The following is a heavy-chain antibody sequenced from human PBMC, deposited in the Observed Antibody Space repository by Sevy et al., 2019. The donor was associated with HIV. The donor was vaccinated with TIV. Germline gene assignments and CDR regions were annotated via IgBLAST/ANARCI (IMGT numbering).Heavy chain of an antibody. V-gene: IGHV3-72*01. D-gene: IGHD1-1*01. CDR2: IRNKANTYST. CDR1: GFTFSDHY. J-gene: IGHJ4*02. CDR3: ARVKTNNLNDEKEDY. Sequence: GGSLRLSCAASGFTFSDHYMDWIRQAPGKGLEWIDRIRNKANTYSTEYGASVKGRFTISRDDSKNSLYLQMNSLKTEDTAVYYCARVKTNNLNDEKEDYWGQGTLVTVSS.